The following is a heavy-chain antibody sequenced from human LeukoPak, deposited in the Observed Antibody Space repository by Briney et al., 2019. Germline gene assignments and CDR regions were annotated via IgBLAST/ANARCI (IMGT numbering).Heavy chain of an antibody. CDR2: MNPNSGNT. J-gene: IGHJ5*02. CDR1: GYTFTSYD. Sequence: GASVKVSCKASGYTFTSYDINWVRQATGQGLEWMGWMNPNSGNTGYAQKFQGRVTMTRNTSISTAYIELSSLRSEDTAVYYCAREEGRRFLEWLRQSSGWFDPWGQGTLVTVSS. D-gene: IGHD3-3*01. CDR3: AREEGRRFLEWLRQSSGWFDP. V-gene: IGHV1-8*01.